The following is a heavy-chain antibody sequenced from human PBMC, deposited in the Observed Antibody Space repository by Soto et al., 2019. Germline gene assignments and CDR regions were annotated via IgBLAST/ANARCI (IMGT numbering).Heavy chain of an antibody. CDR1: GCSISSGGYY. D-gene: IGHD3-10*01. CDR3: ARELKGIRKNNWFDP. J-gene: IGHJ5*02. V-gene: IGHV4-31*03. CDR2: IYYSGST. Sequence: QVQLQESGPGLVKPSQTLSLTCTVSGCSISSGGYYWSWIRQHPGKGLEWIGYIYYSGSTYYNPSLKSRVTISVDTSKNQFSLKLSSVTAADTAVYYCARELKGIRKNNWFDPWGQGTLVTVSS.